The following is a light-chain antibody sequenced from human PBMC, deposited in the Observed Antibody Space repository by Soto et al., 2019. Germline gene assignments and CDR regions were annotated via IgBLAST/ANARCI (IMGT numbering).Light chain of an antibody. CDR3: QQYNSYPWT. CDR2: KAA. J-gene: IGKJ1*01. CDR1: QSISSW. Sequence: DIQMTQSPSTLSASVGDRVTITCRASQSISSWFAWYQQKPGKAPKRLIYKAASRESGVPSRFSGSGSGTEFTLTISSLQPDDFATYYCQQYNSYPWTFGQGTKVEIK. V-gene: IGKV1-5*03.